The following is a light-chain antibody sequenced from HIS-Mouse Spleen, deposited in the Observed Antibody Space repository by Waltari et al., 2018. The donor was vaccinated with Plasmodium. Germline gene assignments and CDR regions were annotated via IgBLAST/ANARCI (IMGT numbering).Light chain of an antibody. CDR2: DAS. V-gene: IGKV1-33*01. CDR3: QQYDNLPYT. CDR1: QDISNY. J-gene: IGKJ2*01. Sequence: DIQMTQSPSSLSESVGDRVTITCQASQDISNYLKWYQQKPGNAPKLLIYDASNLETGVPSRFSGSGSGTDFTFTISSLQPEDIATDYCQQYDNLPYTFGQGTKLEIK.